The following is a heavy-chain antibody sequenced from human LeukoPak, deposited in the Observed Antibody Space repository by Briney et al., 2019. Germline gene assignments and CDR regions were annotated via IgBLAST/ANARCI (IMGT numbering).Heavy chain of an antibody. V-gene: IGHV4-34*01. CDR3: ARVRRYYSKSPHYYGMDV. D-gene: IGHD3-10*01. CDR1: GGSFSGYY. CDR2: INHSGST. Sequence: PSETLSLTCAVYGGSFSGYYWSWIRQPPGKGLEWIGEINHSGSTNYNPSLKSRVTISVDTSKNQFSLKLSSVTAADTAVYYCARVRRYYSKSPHYYGMDVWGQGTTVTVSS. J-gene: IGHJ6*02.